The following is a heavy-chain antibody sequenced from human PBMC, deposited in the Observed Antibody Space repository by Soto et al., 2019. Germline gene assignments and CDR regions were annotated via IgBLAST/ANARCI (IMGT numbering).Heavy chain of an antibody. J-gene: IGHJ4*02. CDR1: GGSISSGGYS. CDR2: IYHSGST. Sequence: QLQLPESGSGLVKPSQTLSLTCAVSGGSISSGGYSWSWIRQPPGKGLEWIGYIYHSGSTYYNPSLKSRVTISVDRSKNQFSLKLSSVTAADTAVYYCARALRITGTTSFDYWGQGTLVTVSS. CDR3: ARALRITGTTSFDY. V-gene: IGHV4-30-2*01. D-gene: IGHD1-7*01.